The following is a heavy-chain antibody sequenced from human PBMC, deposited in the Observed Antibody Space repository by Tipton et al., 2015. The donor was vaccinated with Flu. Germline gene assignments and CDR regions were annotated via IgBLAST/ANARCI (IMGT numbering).Heavy chain of an antibody. Sequence: TLSLTCTVSGDSISRGSYYYNWIRQPAGEGLEWIGRVYTNTNTNYKASLKSRVTISIDTSMNHFSLKLSSVTAADSAVYYCARVSPRRITAIVVTMLPEGYFDYWGQGALVTVSS. CDR3: ARVSPRRITAIVVTMLPEGYFDY. D-gene: IGHD3-22*01. J-gene: IGHJ4*02. CDR1: GDSISRGSYY. CDR2: VYTNTNT. V-gene: IGHV4-61*02.